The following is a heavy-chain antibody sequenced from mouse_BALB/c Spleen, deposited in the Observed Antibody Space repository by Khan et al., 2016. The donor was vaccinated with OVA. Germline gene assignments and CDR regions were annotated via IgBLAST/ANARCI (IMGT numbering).Heavy chain of an antibody. CDR2: INPSNGGT. J-gene: IGHJ3*01. CDR1: GYTFTSYY. CDR3: TRSGYGTFAY. V-gene: IGHV1S81*02. Sequence: QVQLQQSGAELVKPGASVRLSCKASGYTFTSYYLYWVKQRPGQGLEWIGDINPSNGGTKFNEKFKTKATLTVDKSSSTAYMQLSSLTSEDSAVYYCTRSGYGTFAYWGQGTLVTVSA. D-gene: IGHD2-1*01.